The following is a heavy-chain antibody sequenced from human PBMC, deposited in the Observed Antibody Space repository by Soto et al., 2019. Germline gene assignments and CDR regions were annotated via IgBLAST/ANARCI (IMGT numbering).Heavy chain of an antibody. J-gene: IGHJ4*02. CDR2: IIPIFGTA. Sequence: EQLVQSGAEVKKPGSSVKVSCKASGGTFSSYAISWVRQAPGQGLEWMGGIIPIFGTANYAQKFQGRVTITADKSTSTAYMELSSLRFEDTAVYYCARGGGNTYYYDSSGYRYFDYWGQGTLVTVSS. CDR3: ARGGGNTYYYDSSGYRYFDY. CDR1: GGTFSSYA. V-gene: IGHV1-69*06. D-gene: IGHD3-22*01.